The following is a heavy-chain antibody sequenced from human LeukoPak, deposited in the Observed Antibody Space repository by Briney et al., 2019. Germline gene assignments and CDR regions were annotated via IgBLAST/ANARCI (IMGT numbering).Heavy chain of an antibody. V-gene: IGHV1-2*02. Sequence: ASVKVSCKASGYTFTGYYMHWVRQAPGQGLEWMGWVNPNGGATNYAQKFQGRVTMTRDTSISTAYMELSRLRSDDMAVYYCARAAVTTLPYFDYWGQGTLVTVSS. CDR3: ARAAVTTLPYFDY. J-gene: IGHJ4*02. CDR1: GYTFTGYY. CDR2: VNPNGGAT. D-gene: IGHD4-17*01.